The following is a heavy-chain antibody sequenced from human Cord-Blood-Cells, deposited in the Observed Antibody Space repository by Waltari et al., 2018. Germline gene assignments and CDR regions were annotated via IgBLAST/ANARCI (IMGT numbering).Heavy chain of an antibody. V-gene: IGHV1-2*02. D-gene: IGHD6-6*01. CDR2: INPNSGGT. J-gene: IGHJ5*02. Sequence: HGLEWMGWINPNSGGTNYAQKFQGRVTMTRDTSISTAYMELSRLRSDDTAVYYCARDLEGSSSWFDPWGQGTLVTVSS. CDR3: ARDLEGSSSWFDP.